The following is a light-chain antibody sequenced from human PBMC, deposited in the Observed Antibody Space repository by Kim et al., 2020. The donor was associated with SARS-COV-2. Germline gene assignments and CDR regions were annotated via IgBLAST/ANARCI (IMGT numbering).Light chain of an antibody. V-gene: IGKV3-15*01. CDR1: QSLSSN. J-gene: IGKJ3*01. CDR2: DAF. CDR3: QQYNNWPFT. Sequence: VSPGERVALSRRASQSLSSNLAWYQQKPGQAPRLLIYDAFTRATGIPARFSGSGSGAEFTLTISSLQSEDFALYYCQQYNNWPFTFGPGTKVDIK.